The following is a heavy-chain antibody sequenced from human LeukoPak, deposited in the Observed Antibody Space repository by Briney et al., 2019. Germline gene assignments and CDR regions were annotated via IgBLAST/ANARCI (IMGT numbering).Heavy chain of an antibody. J-gene: IGHJ4*02. D-gene: IGHD6-13*01. CDR1: GFTFSSYS. V-gene: IGHV3-21*01. CDR3: ARAKGMAAPGY. Sequence: GGSLRLSSAASGFTFSSYSMNWVRQAPGQGLEWVSSISSSSSYIYYADSVKGRFTISRDNAKNSLYLQMNSLRAEDTAVYYCARAKGMAAPGYWGQGTLVTVSS. CDR2: ISSSSSYI.